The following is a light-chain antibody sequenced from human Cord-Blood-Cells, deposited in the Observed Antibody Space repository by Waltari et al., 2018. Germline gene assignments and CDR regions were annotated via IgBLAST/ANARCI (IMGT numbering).Light chain of an antibody. CDR3: CSYAGSSTWV. Sequence: QSALTQPASVSGSPGQSITISCTGTSSDVGSYNLVSWYQQHPGKAPKLMIYEGSKRPSGVSNRFFGSKSGNTASLTISGLQAEDGADYYCCSYAGSSTWVFGGGTKLTVL. V-gene: IGLV2-23*01. CDR1: SSDVGSYNL. CDR2: EGS. J-gene: IGLJ3*02.